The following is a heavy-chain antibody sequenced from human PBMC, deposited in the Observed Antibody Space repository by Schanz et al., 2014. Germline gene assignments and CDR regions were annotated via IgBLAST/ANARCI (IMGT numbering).Heavy chain of an antibody. CDR1: GFRFDDYA. J-gene: IGHJ4*02. D-gene: IGHD3-10*01. V-gene: IGHV3-9*01. CDR2: MSWNAGSL. Sequence: EVQLVESGGGLVQPGRSLRLSCVASGFRFDDYAMHWVRQAPGKGLEWVSGMSWNAGSLGYGDSVKGRFTISRDNAKNSLYLQMNSLRAEDTALYYCARGRGFYDYWGQGTLVTVSS. CDR3: ARGRGFYDY.